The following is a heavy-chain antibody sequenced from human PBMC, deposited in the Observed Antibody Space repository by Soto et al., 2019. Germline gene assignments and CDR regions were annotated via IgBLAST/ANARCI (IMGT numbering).Heavy chain of an antibody. J-gene: IGHJ4*02. CDR3: ARDPGYCSGGSCYSSGYFDY. V-gene: IGHV4-4*02. CDR1: SGSISSSNW. D-gene: IGHD2-15*01. CDR2: IYHSGST. Sequence: PSETLSLTCAVSSGSISSSNWWSWVRQPPGKGLEWIGEIYHSGSTNYNPSLKSRVTISVDKSKNQFSLKLSSVTAADTAVYYCARDPGYCSGGSCYSSGYFDYWGQGTLVTVSS.